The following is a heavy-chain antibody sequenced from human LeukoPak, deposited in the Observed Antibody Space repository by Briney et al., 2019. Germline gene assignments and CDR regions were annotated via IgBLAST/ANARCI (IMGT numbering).Heavy chain of an antibody. J-gene: IGHJ2*01. CDR3: ARGSGSYHRWYFDL. D-gene: IGHD1-26*01. CDR1: GYTFTSYG. CDR2: INTNTGNP. Sequence: ASVKVSCKASGYTFTSYGMNWVRQAPGQGLEWMGWINTNTGNPTYAQGFTGRFVFPLDTSGSAAYLQISSLKAEDTAVYYCARGSGSYHRWYFDLWGRGTLVTVSS. V-gene: IGHV7-4-1*02.